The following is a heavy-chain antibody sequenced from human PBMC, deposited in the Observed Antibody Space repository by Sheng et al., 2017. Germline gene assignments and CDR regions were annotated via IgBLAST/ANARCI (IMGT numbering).Heavy chain of an antibody. CDR1: GGSFSGYY. V-gene: IGHV4-34*01. D-gene: IGHD2-2*01. CDR3: ARARGYCSSTSCYGNWFDP. J-gene: IGHJ5*02. CDR2: INHSGST. Sequence: QVQLQQWGAGLLKPSETLSLTCAVYGGSFSGYYWSWIRQPPGKGLEWIGEINHSGSTNYNPSLKSLVTISVDTSKNQFSLKLSSVTAADTAVYYCARARGYCSSTSCYGNWFDPWGQGTLVTVSS.